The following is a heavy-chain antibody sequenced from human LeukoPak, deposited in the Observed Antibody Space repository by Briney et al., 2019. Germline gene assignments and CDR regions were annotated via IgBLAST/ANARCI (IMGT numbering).Heavy chain of an antibody. CDR1: GFSFSSYW. CDR3: ARRASTIVVVVAATYYYYYMDV. J-gene: IGHJ6*03. V-gene: IGHV3-48*04. Sequence: GGSLRLSCAASGFSFSSYWMYWVRQVPGKGLEWVSYISSSGSTIYYADSVKGRFTISRDNAKNSLYLQMNSPRAEDTAVYYCARRASTIVVVVAATYYYYYMDVWGKGTTVTVSS. CDR2: ISSSGSTI. D-gene: IGHD2-15*01.